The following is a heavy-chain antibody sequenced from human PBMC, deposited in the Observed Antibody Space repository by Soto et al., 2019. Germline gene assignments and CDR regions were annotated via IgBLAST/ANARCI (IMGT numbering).Heavy chain of an antibody. CDR3: AREDILRYFDWSYGMDV. Sequence: GASVKVSCKASGDTFSSYASNWVRQAPGQGLEWMGGIIPMIGTAKYAQKFKGRVTITRDKSASTAYMELSSLRSEDTAVYYCAREDILRYFDWSYGMDVWGQGTTVTVSS. J-gene: IGHJ6*02. V-gene: IGHV1-69*05. CDR2: IIPMIGTA. CDR1: GDTFSSYA. D-gene: IGHD3-9*01.